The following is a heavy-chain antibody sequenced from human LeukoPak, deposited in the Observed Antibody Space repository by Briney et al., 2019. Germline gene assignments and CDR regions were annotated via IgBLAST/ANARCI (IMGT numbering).Heavy chain of an antibody. CDR3: GRDREWEHSGYFDY. Sequence: PGGSLRLSCAASALTFSSYAMHWVRQAPGKGLEWVAGISYVGSNKYYADSVKGRFTIPRDNSKNTLYLQMNSLRADDTAVYYCGRDREWEHSGYFDYWGQGTLVTVSS. J-gene: IGHJ4*02. CDR2: ISYVGSNK. V-gene: IGHV3-30-3*01. CDR1: ALTFSSYA. D-gene: IGHD1-26*01.